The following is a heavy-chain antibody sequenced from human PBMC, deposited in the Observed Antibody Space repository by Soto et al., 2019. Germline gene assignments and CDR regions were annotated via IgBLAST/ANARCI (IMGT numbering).Heavy chain of an antibody. CDR2: ISSSSSYI. J-gene: IGHJ6*02. Sequence: GGSLRLSCAASGFTFSSYSVNWVRQAPGKGLEWVSSISSSSSYIYYADSVKGRFTISRDNAKNSLYLQMNSLRAEDAAVYYCARDRGKPAAAIYYYYYYGMDVWGQGTTVTVSS. CDR1: GFTFSSYS. D-gene: IGHD2-2*01. V-gene: IGHV3-21*01. CDR3: ARDRGKPAAAIYYYYYYGMDV.